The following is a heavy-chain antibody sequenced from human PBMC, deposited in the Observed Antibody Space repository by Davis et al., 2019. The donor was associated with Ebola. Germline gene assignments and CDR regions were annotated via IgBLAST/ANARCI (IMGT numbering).Heavy chain of an antibody. D-gene: IGHD2/OR15-2a*01. CDR2: IFNSGYT. CDR3: VRHRTNNWWFDL. V-gene: IGHV4-31*03. J-gene: IGHJ2*01. CDR1: GGSITSDDYH. Sequence: PSETLSLTCIVSGGSITSDDYHWNWIRQPPGKGLEWIGDIFNSGYTYYNPSLKSRLIMSIDTSKNQFSLKLDSVTAADTAVYYCVRHRTNNWWFDLWGRGTLVTVSS.